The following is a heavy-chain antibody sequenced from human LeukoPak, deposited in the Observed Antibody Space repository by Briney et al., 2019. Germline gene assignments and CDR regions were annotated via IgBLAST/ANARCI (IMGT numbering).Heavy chain of an antibody. CDR2: ISGSGGST. J-gene: IGHJ5*02. CDR1: GFTFSSYA. V-gene: IGHV3-23*01. D-gene: IGHD3-3*01. CDR3: ARGAFKLTYYDFWSDIGKNWFDP. Sequence: PGGSLRLSCAASGFTFSSYAMSWVRQAPGKGLEWVSAISGSGGSTYYADSVKGRFTISRDNSKNTLYLQMNSLRAEDTAVYYCARGAFKLTYYDFWSDIGKNWFDPWGQGTLVTVSS.